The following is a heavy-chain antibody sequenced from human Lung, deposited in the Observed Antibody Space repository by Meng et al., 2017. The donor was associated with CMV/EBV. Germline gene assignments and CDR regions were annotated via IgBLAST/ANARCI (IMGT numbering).Heavy chain of an antibody. CDR3: ARASTFVQPFDH. D-gene: IGHD3-16*01. J-gene: IGHJ4*02. CDR1: GGTFGNKA. V-gene: IGHV1-69*04. Sequence: CKASGGTFGNKAFNWVRQAPGQGPEWMGQIMPILAITHYAQRFQGRVTITADKSTSTVYMELRSLRPEDTAIYYCARASTFVQPFDHWGQGTLVTVSS. CDR2: IMPILAIT.